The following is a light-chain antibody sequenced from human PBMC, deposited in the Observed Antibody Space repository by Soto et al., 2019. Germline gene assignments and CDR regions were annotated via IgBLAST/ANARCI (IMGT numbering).Light chain of an antibody. V-gene: IGKV3-15*01. CDR3: QQYNNWPS. CDR2: DIS. J-gene: IGKJ5*01. CDR1: QTVSRN. Sequence: EVVMTHSQATLSVSPGERATLSCSASQTVSRNLAWYQQRPGQAPRLLIYDISNRAAGVPARFSGSGSETEFTLTIRSLQSEDFAVYFCQQYNNWPSFGQGTRLEIK.